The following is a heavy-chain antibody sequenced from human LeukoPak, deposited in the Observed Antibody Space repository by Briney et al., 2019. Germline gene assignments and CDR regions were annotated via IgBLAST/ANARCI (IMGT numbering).Heavy chain of an antibody. V-gene: IGHV3-48*01. CDR1: GFTFSSYS. J-gene: IGHJ4*02. CDR2: ISSSSSTI. CDR3: AKSGGEWLRFVNFDY. Sequence: GGSLRLSCAASGFTFSSYSMNWVRQAPGKGLEWVSYISSSSSTIYYADSVKGRFTISRDNSKNTLYLQMNSLRAEDTAVYYCAKSGGEWLRFVNFDYWGQGTLVTVSS. D-gene: IGHD5-12*01.